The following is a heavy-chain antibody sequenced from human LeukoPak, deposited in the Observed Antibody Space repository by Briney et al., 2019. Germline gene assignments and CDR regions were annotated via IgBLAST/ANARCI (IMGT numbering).Heavy chain of an antibody. D-gene: IGHD3-10*01. CDR1: GGSISSYY. CDR2: IYTSGST. V-gene: IGHV4-4*09. J-gene: IGHJ4*02. CDR3: VRYGSGTYPRFDY. Sequence: SETLSLTCTVSGGSISSYYWSWIRQPPGKGLERIGYIYTSGSTNYNPSLQSRVTISVDTSKNQFSLNLSSVTAADTAVYYCVRYGSGTYPRFDYWGQGTLVTVSS.